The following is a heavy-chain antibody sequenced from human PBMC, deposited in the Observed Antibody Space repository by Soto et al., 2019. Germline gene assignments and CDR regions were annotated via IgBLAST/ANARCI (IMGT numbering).Heavy chain of an antibody. CDR3: AGDIVGRGSDY. D-gene: IGHD1-26*01. J-gene: IGHJ4*02. CDR1: GGSISSSSYY. CDR2: IYYSGST. V-gene: IGHV4-39*02. Sequence: QLQLQESGPGLVKPSETLSLTCTVSGGSISSSSYYWGWIRQPPGKGLEWIGSIYYSGSTYYNPSIKSRVTISVDTSKNQFSLKLSSVTAADTAVYYCAGDIVGRGSDYWGQGTLVTVSS.